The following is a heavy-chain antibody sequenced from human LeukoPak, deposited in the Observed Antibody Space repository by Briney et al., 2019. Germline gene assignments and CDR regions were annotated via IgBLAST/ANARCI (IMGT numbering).Heavy chain of an antibody. J-gene: IGHJ4*02. CDR1: GFIFSDYY. CDR3: ARDTGRTYFDY. CDR2: IYSGGST. Sequence: GGSLRLSCAASGFIFSDYYMSWVRQAPGKGLEWVSVIYSGGSTYYADSVKGRFTISRDNSKNTLYLQMNSLRVEDTAVYYCARDTGRTYFDYWGQGTLVTVSS. V-gene: IGHV3-53*01. D-gene: IGHD1-14*01.